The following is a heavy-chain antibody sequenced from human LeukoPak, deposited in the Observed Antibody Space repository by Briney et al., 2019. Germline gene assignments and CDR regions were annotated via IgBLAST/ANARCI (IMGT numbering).Heavy chain of an antibody. J-gene: IGHJ4*02. CDR3: GRDLLNWNDVGGLFDY. CDR1: GFTVSSNY. D-gene: IGHD1-1*01. CDR2: IYSGGST. Sequence: PGGSLRLSCAASGFTVSSNYMSWVRQAPGKGLEWVSLIYSGGSTSYADSVKGRFTFSRDNSKNTLYLQMNSLRAEHTAVYYCGRDLLNWNDVGGLFDYWGQGTLVTVSS. V-gene: IGHV3-53*01.